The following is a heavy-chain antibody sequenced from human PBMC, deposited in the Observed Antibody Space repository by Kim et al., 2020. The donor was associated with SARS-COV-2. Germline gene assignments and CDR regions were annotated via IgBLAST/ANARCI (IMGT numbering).Heavy chain of an antibody. Sequence: SPSLKGRVTISVDTSKNQFALKLSAVAAADTAVYYCARSRYRPPVTLFDYWGQGTLVTVSS. D-gene: IGHD4-4*01. J-gene: IGHJ4*02. CDR3: ARSRYRPPVTLFDY. V-gene: IGHV4-39*01.